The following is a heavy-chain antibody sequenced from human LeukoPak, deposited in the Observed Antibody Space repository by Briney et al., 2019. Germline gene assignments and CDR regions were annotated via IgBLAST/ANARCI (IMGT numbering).Heavy chain of an antibody. CDR3: ARDLGSFNLGTAHPDC. V-gene: IGHV3-33*01. J-gene: IGHJ4*02. Sequence: GGSLRLSCAASGFPFSSFGFHWVRQAPGKGLEWVAVIWHDGSKKYYADSVKGRFTISRDDSRTTLYLQMNSLRVEDTAVYYCARDLGSFNLGTAHPDCWGQGTLVTVPS. CDR1: GFPFSSFG. CDR2: IWHDGSKK. D-gene: IGHD1-26*01.